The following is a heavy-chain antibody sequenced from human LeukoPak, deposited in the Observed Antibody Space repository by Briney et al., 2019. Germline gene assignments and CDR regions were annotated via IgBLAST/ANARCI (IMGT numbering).Heavy chain of an antibody. CDR1: GFTFSSYA. CDR3: AKDRPHNYADYSAIDF. Sequence: GGSLRLSCAASGFTFSSYAMSWVRQAPGEGLEWVSTISGSATTTYYADSVKGRFTISRDNSKNTLYLQMNSLRAEDTAVYYCAKDRPHNYADYSAIDFWGQGTLVTVSS. D-gene: IGHD4-23*01. J-gene: IGHJ4*02. CDR2: ISGSATTT. V-gene: IGHV3-23*01.